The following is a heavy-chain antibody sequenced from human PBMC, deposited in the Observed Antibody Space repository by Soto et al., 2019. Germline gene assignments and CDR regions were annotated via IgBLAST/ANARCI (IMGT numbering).Heavy chain of an antibody. D-gene: IGHD3-10*01. V-gene: IGHV1-69*01. J-gene: IGHJ5*02. CDR3: ARVSMVRGVITYNWFDP. CDR2: IIPIFGTA. CDR1: GGTFSSYA. Sequence: QVQLVQSGAEVKKPGSSVKVSCKASGGTFSSYAISWVRQAPGQGLEWMGGIIPIFGTANYAQKFQGRVTSPADESTSTAYMELSSLRSEDTAVYYCARVSMVRGVITYNWFDPWGQGTLVTVSS.